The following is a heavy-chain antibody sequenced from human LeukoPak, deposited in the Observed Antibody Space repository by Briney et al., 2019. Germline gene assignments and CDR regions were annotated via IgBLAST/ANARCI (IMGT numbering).Heavy chain of an antibody. CDR3: ARVRITMVRGVTNFDY. J-gene: IGHJ4*02. CDR2: IKQDGSEK. V-gene: IGHV3-7*01. D-gene: IGHD3-10*01. CDR1: GFTFSSYA. Sequence: GGSLRLSCAASGFTFSSYAMSWVRQAPGKGLEWVANIKQDGSEKYYVDPVKGRFTISRTNAKNSLYLQTNRLSAEDTAVYYCARVRITMVRGVTNFDYWGQGTLVTVSS.